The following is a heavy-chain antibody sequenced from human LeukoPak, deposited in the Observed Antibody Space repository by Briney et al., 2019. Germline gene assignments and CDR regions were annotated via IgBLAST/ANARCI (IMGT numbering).Heavy chain of an antibody. Sequence: SETLSLTCTVSGGSISGYCWSWIRQPPGKGLEWIGYIHYSGSTNYNPSLKSRVTISVDTSKNQFSLKLSSVTAADTAVYYCARMRYDCSSTSCYTVDYYGMGVWGQGTTVTVSS. D-gene: IGHD2-2*02. J-gene: IGHJ6*02. CDR2: IHYSGST. CDR3: ARMRYDCSSTSCYTVDYYGMGV. CDR1: GGSISGYC. V-gene: IGHV4-59*12.